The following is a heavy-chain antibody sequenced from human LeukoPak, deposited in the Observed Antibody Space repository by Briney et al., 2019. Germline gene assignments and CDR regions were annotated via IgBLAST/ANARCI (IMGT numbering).Heavy chain of an antibody. CDR1: GFTFSSYS. CDR2: ISSSSSTI. V-gene: IGHV3-48*02. Sequence: PGGSLRLSCAASGFTFSSYSMNWVRQAPGKGLEWVSYISSSSSTIYYADSVKGRFTISRDNAKNSLYLQMNSLRDEDTAVYYCARDITMVRGVIIRAPLGFDYWGQRTLVTVSS. J-gene: IGHJ4*02. D-gene: IGHD3-10*01. CDR3: ARDITMVRGVIIRAPLGFDY.